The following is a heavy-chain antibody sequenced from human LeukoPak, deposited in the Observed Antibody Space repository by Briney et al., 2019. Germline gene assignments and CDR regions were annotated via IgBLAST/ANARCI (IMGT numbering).Heavy chain of an antibody. Sequence: GASVKVSCKASGGTFSSYAISWVRQAPGQGLEWMGWISAYNGNTNYAQKLQGRVTMTTDTSTSTAYMELRSLRSDDTAVYYCARGPAYCGGDCYFDYWGQGTLVTASS. J-gene: IGHJ4*02. CDR1: GGTFSSYA. CDR2: ISAYNGNT. CDR3: ARGPAYCGGDCYFDY. V-gene: IGHV1-18*01. D-gene: IGHD2-21*02.